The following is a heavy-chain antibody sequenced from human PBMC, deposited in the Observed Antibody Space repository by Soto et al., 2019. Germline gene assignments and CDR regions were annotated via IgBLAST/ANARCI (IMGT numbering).Heavy chain of an antibody. CDR1: GFIVSNSA. CDR2: ISGSGSST. D-gene: IGHD6-6*01. Sequence: LRLSCAASGFIVSNSAMSWVRQAPGKGRGWVSFISGSGSSTYYADSVKGRFTISRGNSKNTLYLQMDSLRAEDAAVYYCVREASSSGLHLDHWGRGTLVTVSS. J-gene: IGHJ4*02. CDR3: VREASSSGLHLDH. V-gene: IGHV3-23*01.